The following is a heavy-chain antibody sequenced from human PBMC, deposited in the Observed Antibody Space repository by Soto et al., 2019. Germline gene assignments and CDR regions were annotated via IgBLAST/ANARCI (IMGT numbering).Heavy chain of an antibody. CDR2: INPNSGGT. CDR3: AGDSTVAATHYDAFDI. CDR1: GYTFTGYY. V-gene: IGHV1-2*04. J-gene: IGHJ3*02. Sequence: GASVNVSCKASGYTFTGYYMHWVRQAPGQGLEWMGWINPNSGGTNYAQKFQGWVTMTRDTSISTAYMELSRLRSDDTAVYYCAGDSTVAATHYDAFDIWGQGTMVTVSS. D-gene: IGHD2-15*01.